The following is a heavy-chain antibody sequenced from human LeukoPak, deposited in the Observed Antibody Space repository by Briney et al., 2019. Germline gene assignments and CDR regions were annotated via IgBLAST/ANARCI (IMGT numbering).Heavy chain of an antibody. CDR1: GFTVSSNY. CDR3: ARTYYDILTGYYLDY. CDR2: IYSGGST. Sequence: VQPGGSLRLSCAASGFTVSSNYMSWVRQAPWKGLEWVSVIYSGGSTYYADSVKGRFTISRDNSKNTLYLQMNSLRAEDTAVYYCARTYYDILTGYYLDYWGQGTLVTVSS. V-gene: IGHV3-66*01. J-gene: IGHJ4*02. D-gene: IGHD3-9*01.